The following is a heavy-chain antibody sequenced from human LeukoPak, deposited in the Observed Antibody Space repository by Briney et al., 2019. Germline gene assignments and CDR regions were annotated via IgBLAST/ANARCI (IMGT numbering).Heavy chain of an antibody. CDR3: AKELGPYNSGFGDFDY. Sequence: PGVSLRLSGAASRFTFSSYNMKWVRQAPGKGLEGFISTSSSSSYIYYADSVKGRFTISRDNSKNTLYLRMNSLRAEETALYYCAKELGPYNSGFGDFDYWGQGTLVTVSS. D-gene: IGHD3-16*01. J-gene: IGHJ4*02. CDR1: RFTFSSYN. CDR2: TSSSSSYI. V-gene: IGHV3-21*04.